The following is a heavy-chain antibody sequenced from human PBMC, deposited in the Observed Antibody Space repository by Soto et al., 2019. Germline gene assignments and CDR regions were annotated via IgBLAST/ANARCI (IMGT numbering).Heavy chain of an antibody. CDR2: VRSNAHGGTT. V-gene: IGHV3-49*02. J-gene: IGHJ5*01. CDR3: GIWHPGVRDSDS. Sequence: MPWVRQARGKGLEWIGLVRSNAHGGTTEYAASVKGRFTLSRDDSKSIAYLQMNSLKTEYTDVSSSGIWHPGVRDSDS. D-gene: IGHD2-15*01.